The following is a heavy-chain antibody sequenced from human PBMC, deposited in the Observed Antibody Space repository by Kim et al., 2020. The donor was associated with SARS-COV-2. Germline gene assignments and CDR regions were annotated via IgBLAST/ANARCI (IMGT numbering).Heavy chain of an antibody. Sequence: ADSVKGRFTISRANANNSLSRHMSSLRAEETAVYYCARAPSADLMRFDFWGQGTLVIVSS. D-gene: IGHD2-8*01. V-gene: IGHV3-11*06. CDR3: ARAPSADLMRFDF. J-gene: IGHJ4*02.